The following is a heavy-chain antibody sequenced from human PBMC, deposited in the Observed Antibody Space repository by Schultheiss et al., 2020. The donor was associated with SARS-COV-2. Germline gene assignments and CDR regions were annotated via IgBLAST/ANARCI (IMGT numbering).Heavy chain of an antibody. CDR1: GGSISSGGYY. J-gene: IGHJ3*02. CDR3: ALSWNFDSSGYWAFDI. CDR2: IYHSGST. V-gene: IGHV4-30-2*01. Sequence: SQTLSLTCTVSGGSISSGGYYWSWIRQHPGKGLEWIGYIYHSGSTFYNPSLKSRATMSVDRSKNQFSLKMRSVTAADTAVYYCALSWNFDSSGYWAFDIWGQGTMVTVAS. D-gene: IGHD3-22*01.